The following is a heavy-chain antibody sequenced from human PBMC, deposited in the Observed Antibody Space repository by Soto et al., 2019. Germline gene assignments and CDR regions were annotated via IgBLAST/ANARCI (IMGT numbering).Heavy chain of an antibody. Sequence: GGSLILSCAASGFTFRNFGMHWVRQAPGKGLEWVAVISYDGTNKYYADSVKGRFTISRDNSKNTLYPQINSLRAEDTAVYYCAKAVPPFVVVTASDYWGQGTLVTVSS. D-gene: IGHD2-21*02. J-gene: IGHJ4*02. CDR1: GFTFRNFG. CDR2: ISYDGTNK. CDR3: AKAVPPFVVVTASDY. V-gene: IGHV3-30*18.